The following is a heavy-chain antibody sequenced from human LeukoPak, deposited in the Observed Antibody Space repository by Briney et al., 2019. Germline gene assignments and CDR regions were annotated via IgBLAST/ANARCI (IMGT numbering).Heavy chain of an antibody. J-gene: IGHJ4*02. V-gene: IGHV4-59*01. CDR1: GGSISSYY. CDR3: ARLLNGYFDY. Sequence: SETLSLTCTVSGGSISSYYWSWIPQPPGKGLEWIGYIYYSGSTNYNPSLKSRVTISVDTSKNQFSLKLSSVTAADTAVYYCARLLNGYFDYWGQGTLVTVSS. CDR2: IYYSGST. D-gene: IGHD2-8*01.